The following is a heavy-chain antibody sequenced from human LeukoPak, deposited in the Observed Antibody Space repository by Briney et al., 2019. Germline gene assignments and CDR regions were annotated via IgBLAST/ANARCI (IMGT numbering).Heavy chain of an antibody. J-gene: IGHJ6*03. CDR1: GYTFNSYD. CDR2: MNPNSANT. Sequence: ASVKVSCKASGYTFNSYDINWVRQATGKGLEWMGWMNPNSANTGYAQKFQGRVTMTRNTSISTAYMELSSLRSEDTAVYYCARAKSGTYLHYYYYMDVWGKGTTVTISS. CDR3: ARAKSGTYLHYYYYMDV. D-gene: IGHD3-10*01. V-gene: IGHV1-8*01.